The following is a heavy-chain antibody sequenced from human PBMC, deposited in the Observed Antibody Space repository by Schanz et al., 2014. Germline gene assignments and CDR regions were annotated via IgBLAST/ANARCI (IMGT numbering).Heavy chain of an antibody. Sequence: QVELHQWGAGLVKPSETLSLTCAVYNGSFSDYYWSWIRQPPGKGLEWIGEIHPSGGTNYNPSLKSRVAMSVDTSKVQFPLKLSSVTAADTAVYYCARGPDSTSADVTRGRRRYYFDYWGQGTLVTVSS. J-gene: IGHJ4*02. CDR3: ARGPDSTSADVTRGRRRYYFDY. D-gene: IGHD6-13*01. V-gene: IGHV4-34*01. CDR1: NGSFSDYY. CDR2: IHPSGGT.